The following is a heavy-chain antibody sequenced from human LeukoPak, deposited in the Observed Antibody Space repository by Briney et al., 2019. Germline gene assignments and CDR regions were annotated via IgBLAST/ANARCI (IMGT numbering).Heavy chain of an antibody. CDR1: GFTFSSYS. CDR2: INTRGDRN. V-gene: IGHV3-NL1*01. D-gene: IGHD3-22*01. CDR3: ARGGGYYDSSGYYWVDY. J-gene: IGHJ4*02. Sequence: GGSLRLSCAASGFTFSSYSMNWVRQTPGKGLEWVSSINTRGDRNYDAVSVKGRFTISRDNSKNTLYLQMNSLRAEDTAVYYCARGGGYYDSSGYYWVDYWGQGTLVTVSS.